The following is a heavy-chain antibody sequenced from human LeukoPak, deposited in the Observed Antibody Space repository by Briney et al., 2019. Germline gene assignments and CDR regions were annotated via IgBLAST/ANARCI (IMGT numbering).Heavy chain of an antibody. Sequence: PSETLSLTCTVSGGSISSSSYYWGWIRQPPGKGLEWIGSIYYSGSTYYNPSLKSRVTISVDTSKNQFSLKLSSVTAADTAVYYCARFPEDYYDSSGYCVDYWGQGALVTVSS. CDR3: ARFPEDYYDSSGYCVDY. CDR1: GGSISSSSYY. V-gene: IGHV4-39*01. D-gene: IGHD3-22*01. J-gene: IGHJ4*02. CDR2: IYYSGST.